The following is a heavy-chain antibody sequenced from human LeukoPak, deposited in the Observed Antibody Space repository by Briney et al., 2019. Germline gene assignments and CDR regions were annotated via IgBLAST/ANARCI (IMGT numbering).Heavy chain of an antibody. V-gene: IGHV1-46*01. CDR1: GYTFTSYY. Sequence: GASVKVSCKASGYTFTSYYMHWVRQAPGQGLEWVGIINPSGGSTSYAQKFQGRVTMTRDTSTSTVYMGLSSLRSEDTAVYYCARDRTGGYYYGSGSYSYFQHWGQGTLVTVSS. J-gene: IGHJ1*01. CDR2: INPSGGST. CDR3: ARDRTGGYYYGSGSYSYFQH. D-gene: IGHD3-10*01.